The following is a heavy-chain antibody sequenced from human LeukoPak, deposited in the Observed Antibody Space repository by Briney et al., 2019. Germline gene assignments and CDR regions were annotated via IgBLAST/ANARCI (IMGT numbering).Heavy chain of an antibody. Sequence: ASVKVSCKASGFTFTSSAVQWVRQARGQRLEWIGWIVVGSGNTNYAQKFQERVTITRDMSTSTAYMELCSLRSEDTAVYYCAALINGSGSFVWFDPWGQGTLVTVSS. CDR1: GFTFTSSA. D-gene: IGHD3-10*01. V-gene: IGHV1-58*01. CDR3: AALINGSGSFVWFDP. CDR2: IVVGSGNT. J-gene: IGHJ5*02.